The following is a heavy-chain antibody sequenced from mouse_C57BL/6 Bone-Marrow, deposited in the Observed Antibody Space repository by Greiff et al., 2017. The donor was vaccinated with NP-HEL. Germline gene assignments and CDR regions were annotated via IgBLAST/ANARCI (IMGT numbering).Heavy chain of an antibody. V-gene: IGHV5-6*01. J-gene: IGHJ3*01. CDR1: GFTFSSYG. CDR3: ARPSFYYYGGSYPFAY. CDR2: ISSGGSYT. D-gene: IGHD1-1*01. Sequence: EVKLVESGGDLVKPGGSLKLSCAASGFTFSSYGMSWVRQTPDKRLEWVATISSGGSYTYYPDSVKGRFTISRDNAKNTLYLQMSSLKSEDTAMYYCARPSFYYYGGSYPFAYWGQGTLVTVSA.